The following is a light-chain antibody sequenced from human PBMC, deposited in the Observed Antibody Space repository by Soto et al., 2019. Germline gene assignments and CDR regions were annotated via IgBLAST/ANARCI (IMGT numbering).Light chain of an antibody. CDR1: QSVSSY. Sequence: TQSPATLSLSPGERATLSCRASQSVSSYLAWYQHKPGKVTKLLIYGASTLQSRVPSRFSGGGSGTEFTLTISGLQIEELATYYCQVYNNGPPGFGQGTRLEIK. CDR3: QVYNNGPPG. CDR2: GAS. J-gene: IGKJ5*01. V-gene: IGKV1-27*01.